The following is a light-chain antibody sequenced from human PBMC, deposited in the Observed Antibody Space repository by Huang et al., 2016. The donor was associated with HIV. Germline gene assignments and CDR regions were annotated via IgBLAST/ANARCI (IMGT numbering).Light chain of an antibody. V-gene: IGKV3-15*01. CDR1: HSVGSS. CDR2: SAS. CDR3: HQYNKWPVT. Sequence: EIVMTQSPVTLSVSPGERATLSCRASHSVGSSLAWYQQKPGQAPRLVIYSASTRATGIPDRFRGSGSGTEFTLTISSLQSGDPAIYYCHQYNKWPVTFGQGTTVEIK. J-gene: IGKJ2*01.